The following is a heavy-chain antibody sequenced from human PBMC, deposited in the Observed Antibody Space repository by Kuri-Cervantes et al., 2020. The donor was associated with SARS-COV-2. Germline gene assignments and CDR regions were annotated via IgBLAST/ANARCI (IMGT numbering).Heavy chain of an antibody. CDR2: ISAGGGTT. CDR3: AKDGPFRFLEWPRPPNWLDR. V-gene: IGHV3-23*01. D-gene: IGHD3-3*01. Sequence: GESLKISCAASGFTFTNYAMSWVRQAPGKGLEWVSTISAGGGTTHYADSVQGRFTISRDNSRNTVSLQMKNLRVEDTAVYYCAKDGPFRFLEWPRPPNWLDRWGQGTLVTVSS. J-gene: IGHJ5*02. CDR1: GFTFTNYA.